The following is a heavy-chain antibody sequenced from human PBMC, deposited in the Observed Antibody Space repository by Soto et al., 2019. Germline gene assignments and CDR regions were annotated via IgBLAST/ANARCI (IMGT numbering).Heavy chain of an antibody. CDR2: INAGNGNT. J-gene: IGHJ4*02. V-gene: IGHV1-3*01. CDR1: GYTFTRYA. Sequence: ASVKVSCKASGYTFTRYAMHWVRQAPGQRLEWMGWINAGNGNTKYSQKFQGRVTITRDTSASTAYMELSSLRSEDTAVYYCARGTRYFDWFYYFDYWGQGTLVTVSS. CDR3: ARGTRYFDWFYYFDY. D-gene: IGHD3-9*01.